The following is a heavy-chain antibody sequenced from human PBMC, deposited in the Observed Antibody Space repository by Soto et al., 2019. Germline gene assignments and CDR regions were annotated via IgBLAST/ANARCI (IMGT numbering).Heavy chain of an antibody. Sequence: GGSLRLSCAASGFTFSGSAVHWVRQASGKGLEWVGRIRSKANSYATAYAASVKGRFIISRYDSKNTAYLQMNSLKTEDTAVYYCARHRPQEDGNKKGFDYWGQGTLVTVSS. V-gene: IGHV3-73*01. CDR2: IRSKANSYAT. D-gene: IGHD2-15*01. CDR3: ARHRPQEDGNKKGFDY. J-gene: IGHJ4*02. CDR1: GFTFSGSA.